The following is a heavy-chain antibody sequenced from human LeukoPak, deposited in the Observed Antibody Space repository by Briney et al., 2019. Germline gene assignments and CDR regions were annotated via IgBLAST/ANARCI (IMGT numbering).Heavy chain of an antibody. CDR2: INSDGSIT. J-gene: IGHJ4*02. CDR3: TTGELWFGEAIDY. Sequence: GGSLRLSCATSGFTFSSYWMHWVRQVPGRGLVWVSRINSDGSITDYADSVKGRFTIARDTAQNTLYLQMNSLKTEDTAVYYCTTGELWFGEAIDYWGQGTLVTVSS. D-gene: IGHD3-10*01. CDR1: GFTFSSYW. V-gene: IGHV3-74*01.